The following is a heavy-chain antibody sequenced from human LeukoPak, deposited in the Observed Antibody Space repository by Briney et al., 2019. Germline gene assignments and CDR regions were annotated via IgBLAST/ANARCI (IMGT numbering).Heavy chain of an antibody. V-gene: IGHV3-33*01. J-gene: IGHJ4*02. CDR1: GFTFSNYG. D-gene: IGHD4-23*01. CDR2: IWYDGSDK. CDR3: ARGRLRWAQNHNYLEY. Sequence: PGGSLRLSCAASGFTFSNYGMHWVRQAPGKGLEWVAIIWYDGSDKYYADSVKGRFTISRDNSKNTLSLQMNSLRAEDTAVYYCARGRLRWAQNHNYLEYWGQGTLVTVSS.